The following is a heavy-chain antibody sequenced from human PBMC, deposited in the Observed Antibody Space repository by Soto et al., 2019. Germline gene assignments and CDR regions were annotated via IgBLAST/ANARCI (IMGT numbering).Heavy chain of an antibody. V-gene: IGHV4-34*01. D-gene: IGHD2-21*02. CDR1: GGSFSGYY. CDR2: INHSGST. CDR3: ARGREDCGGDCYSNYFDY. Sequence: SETLSLTCAVYGGSFSGYYWSWNRQPPGKGLEWIGEINHSGSTNYNPSLKSRVTISVDTSKNQFSLKLSSVTAADTAVYYCARGREDCGGDCYSNYFDYWGQGTLVTVSS. J-gene: IGHJ4*02.